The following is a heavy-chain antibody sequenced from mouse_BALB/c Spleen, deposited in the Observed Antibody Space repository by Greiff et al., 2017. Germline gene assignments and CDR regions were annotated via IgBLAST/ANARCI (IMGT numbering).Heavy chain of an antibody. CDR1: GYTFTDYA. V-gene: IGHV1S137*01. CDR2: ISTYYGDA. CDR3: ARSLTRIDY. D-gene: IGHD1-3*01. J-gene: IGHJ2*01. Sequence: VQLQQSGAELVRPGVSVKISCKGSGYTFTDYAMHWVKQSHAKSLEWIGVISTYYGDASYNQKFKGKATMTVDKSSSTAYMELARLTSEDSAIYYCARSLTRIDYWGQGTTLTVSS.